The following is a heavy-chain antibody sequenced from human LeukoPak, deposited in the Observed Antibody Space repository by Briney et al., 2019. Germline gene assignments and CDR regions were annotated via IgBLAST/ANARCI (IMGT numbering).Heavy chain of an antibody. D-gene: IGHD3-22*01. Sequence: GGSLRLSCAASGFTFSRLAMTWVRQAPGKGLEWVSTISASGPYYADAVRGRFTISRDNSRNTLSLQMNSLRAEDTAVYYCAKDHESDGYPCLDHWGLGTLVTVSS. CDR2: ISASGP. J-gene: IGHJ4*02. CDR1: GFTFSRLA. CDR3: AKDHESDGYPCLDH. V-gene: IGHV3-23*01.